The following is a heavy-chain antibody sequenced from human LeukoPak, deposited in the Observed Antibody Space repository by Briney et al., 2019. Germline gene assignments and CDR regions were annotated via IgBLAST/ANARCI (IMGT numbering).Heavy chain of an antibody. D-gene: IGHD2-15*01. J-gene: IGHJ3*02. V-gene: IGHV3-30-3*01. CDR3: ARVRDGSLRGGFDI. CDR2: ISYDGSKE. CDR1: GFTFSRYA. Sequence: GGSLRLSCAASGFTFSRYAVHWVRQTPGQGLEWVAVISYDGSKEYYADSVQGRFRISRDGSQNTLYLQLNSLRSEDTAVYYCARVRDGSLRGGFDIWGQGTLVTVSS.